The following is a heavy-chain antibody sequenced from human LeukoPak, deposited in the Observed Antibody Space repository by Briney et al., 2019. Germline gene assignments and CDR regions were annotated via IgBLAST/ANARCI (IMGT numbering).Heavy chain of an antibody. Sequence: VASVKVSCKASGYTFTTYVINWVRQAPGQGLEWMGWINTNTGNPTYAQGFTGRFVFSLDTSVSTAYLQISSLKAEDTAVYFCASDRYYFDFWGQGTLVTVSS. V-gene: IGHV7-4-1*02. CDR1: GYTFTTYV. D-gene: IGHD3-9*01. CDR3: ASDRYYFDF. J-gene: IGHJ4*02. CDR2: INTNTGNP.